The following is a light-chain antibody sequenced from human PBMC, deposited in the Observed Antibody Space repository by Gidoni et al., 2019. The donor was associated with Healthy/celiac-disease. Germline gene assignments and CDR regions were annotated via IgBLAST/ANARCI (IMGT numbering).Light chain of an antibody. V-gene: IGKV3-15*01. CDR1: QTIVSN. CDR2: GAS. CDR3: QQYNNWPPLT. Sequence: IVITQSPATLLVSLGDMATLSCRASQTIVSNLTWYHNKRGKSPRLLIYGASTRATGIPARLSGSGSATEFTLNISTLEADDFGDYFCQQYNNWPPLTFGGGSRVEIK. J-gene: IGKJ4*01.